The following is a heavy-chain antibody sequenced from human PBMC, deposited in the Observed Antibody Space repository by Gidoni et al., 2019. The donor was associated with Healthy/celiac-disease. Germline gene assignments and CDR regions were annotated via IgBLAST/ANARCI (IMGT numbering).Heavy chain of an antibody. CDR2: IIPICGTA. D-gene: IGHD3-22*01. Sequence: QVQLVQSGAEVKKPGSSVKVSCKASGGTCSSYAISWVRQAPGQGLEWLGGIIPICGTANYAQKFQGRVTITADESTSTAYMELSSLRSEDTAVYYCARPRSRLLVGDPLDYWGQGTLVTVSS. CDR1: GGTCSSYA. J-gene: IGHJ4*02. V-gene: IGHV1-69*01. CDR3: ARPRSRLLVGDPLDY.